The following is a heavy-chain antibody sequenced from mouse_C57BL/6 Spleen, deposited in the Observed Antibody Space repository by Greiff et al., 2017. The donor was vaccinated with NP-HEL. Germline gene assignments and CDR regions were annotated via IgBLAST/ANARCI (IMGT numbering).Heavy chain of an antibody. CDR3: ARGSSSGYLAY. CDR2: IYPGSGST. D-gene: IGHD3-2*02. J-gene: IGHJ3*01. Sequence: QVQLQQPGAALVKPGASVKMSCKASGYTFPSYWITWVKQRPGQGLEWIGDIYPGSGSTNYNEKFKGKATLTVDTSSSTAYMQLSSLTSEDSAVYYCARGSSSGYLAYWGQGTLVTVSA. CDR1: GYTFPSYW. V-gene: IGHV1-55*01.